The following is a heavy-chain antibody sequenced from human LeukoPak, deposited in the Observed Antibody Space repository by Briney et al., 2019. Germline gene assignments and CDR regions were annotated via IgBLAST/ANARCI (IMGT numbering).Heavy chain of an antibody. Sequence: ASVKVSCKASGFTFTGYYMHWVRQAPGQGLEWMGRVTPNSGDTNYAQKLQGRVTMTRDTSISTAYMELSRLTSDDTAVYYCARRDAMDVWGQGTTVTVS. V-gene: IGHV1-2*06. CDR1: GFTFTGYY. J-gene: IGHJ6*02. CDR2: VTPNSGDT. CDR3: ARRDAMDV.